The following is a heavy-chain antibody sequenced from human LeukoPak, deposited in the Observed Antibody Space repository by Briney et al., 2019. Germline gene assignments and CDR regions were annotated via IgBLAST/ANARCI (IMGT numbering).Heavy chain of an antibody. Sequence: PGGSLRLSCAASGFTFSDYYMSWIRQAPGKGLEWVSYISSSGSTIHQADSVKGRFTITRDNAKNSLYLQMNSLRAEDTAVYYCARVLYSYGPYYMDVWGKGTTVTVSS. CDR2: ISSSGSTI. D-gene: IGHD5-18*01. V-gene: IGHV3-11*01. CDR3: ARVLYSYGPYYMDV. CDR1: GFTFSDYY. J-gene: IGHJ6*03.